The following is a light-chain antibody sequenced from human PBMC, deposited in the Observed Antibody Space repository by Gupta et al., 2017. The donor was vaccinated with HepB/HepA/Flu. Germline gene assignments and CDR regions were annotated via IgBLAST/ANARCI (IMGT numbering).Light chain of an antibody. CDR2: LGS. CDR1: QSLLHSNGYNY. J-gene: IGKJ4*01. CDR3: MQALQTPLT. V-gene: IGKV2-28*01. Sequence: IVLTQSPLSLPVTPGEPAAISCTSSQSLLHSNGYNYLVWYLQKPGQSPQLLIYLGSNRASGVPDRFSGSGSGTDFTLKISRVEAEDVGVYYCMQALQTPLTFGGGTKVEIK.